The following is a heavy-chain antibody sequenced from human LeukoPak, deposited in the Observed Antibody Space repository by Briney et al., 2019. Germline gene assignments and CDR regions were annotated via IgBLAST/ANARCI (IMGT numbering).Heavy chain of an antibody. D-gene: IGHD5-18*01. J-gene: IGHJ4*02. V-gene: IGHV3-53*01. CDR1: GFTVSNNY. CDR2: FHTGGET. CDR3: ARGFAPAYSFGVFDY. Sequence: GGSLRLSCAASGFTVSNNYMIWVRQAPGKGLEWVSLFHTGGETEYADSVKGRFTMSRDTSQNTVSLHMNSPRAEDTAVYYCARGFAPAYSFGVFDYWGQGTLVTVSS.